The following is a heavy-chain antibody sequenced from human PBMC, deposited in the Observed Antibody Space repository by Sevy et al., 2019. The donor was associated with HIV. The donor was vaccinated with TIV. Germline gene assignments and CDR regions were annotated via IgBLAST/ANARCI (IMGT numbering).Heavy chain of an antibody. D-gene: IGHD1-1*01. J-gene: IGHJ1*01. Sequence: GGCLRLSCATSGFTFSSYSMHWVRQAPGKGLEWVATISYDGINKHYADSVKGRFTISIDNFKNSLSLQMNSLRAEDTAVYFCALERLSSDVAEYFQNWGQGTLVTVSS. CDR2: ISYDGINK. CDR1: GFTFSSYS. V-gene: IGHV3-30-3*01. CDR3: ALERLSSDVAEYFQN.